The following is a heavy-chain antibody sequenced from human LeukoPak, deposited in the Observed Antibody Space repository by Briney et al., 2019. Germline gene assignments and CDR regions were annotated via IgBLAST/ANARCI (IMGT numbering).Heavy chain of an antibody. V-gene: IGHV5-51*01. CDR2: IYPGDSDT. J-gene: IGHJ3*02. D-gene: IGHD6-6*01. CDR1: GYSFTSYW. Sequence: GESLKISCKGSGYSFTSYWIGWVRQMPGKGLEWMGTIYPGDSDTRYSPSFQGQVTISADKSISTAYLQWSSLKASDTAMYYCARPRIAARLSAFDIRGQGTMVTVSS. CDR3: ARPRIAARLSAFDI.